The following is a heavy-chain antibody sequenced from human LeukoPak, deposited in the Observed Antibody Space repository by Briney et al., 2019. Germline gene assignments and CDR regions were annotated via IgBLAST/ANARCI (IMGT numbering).Heavy chain of an antibody. CDR1: GGSISSSSYY. V-gene: IGHV4-39*01. Sequence: SETLSLTCTISGGSISSSSYYWGWTRQPPGKGLEWIGSIYYSGSTYYNPSLKSRVTISVDTSKNQFSLKLSSVTAADTAVYYCASSDYYDSSGYPRDAFDIWGQGTMVTVSS. D-gene: IGHD3-22*01. CDR3: ASSDYYDSSGYPRDAFDI. J-gene: IGHJ3*02. CDR2: IYYSGST.